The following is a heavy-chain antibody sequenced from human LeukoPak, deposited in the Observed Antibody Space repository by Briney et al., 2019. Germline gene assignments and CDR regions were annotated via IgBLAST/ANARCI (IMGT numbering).Heavy chain of an antibody. CDR1: GYTFIGYY. J-gene: IGHJ4*02. V-gene: IGHV1-2*02. D-gene: IGHD2-15*01. Sequence: ASVKVSCKASGYTFIGYYLHWVRQAPGQGLEWMGWINADNGDTNYAQKFQGRVTMTRDASITTAYMEMSRLKSDDTAVYYCATVMYIVVGGGPYYFDYWGQGALFKVS. CDR2: INADNGDT. CDR3: ATVMYIVVGGGPYYFDY.